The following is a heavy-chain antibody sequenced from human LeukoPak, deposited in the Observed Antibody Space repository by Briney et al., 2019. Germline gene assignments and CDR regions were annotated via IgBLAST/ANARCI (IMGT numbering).Heavy chain of an antibody. CDR3: TSSYCSSSSCPRTDV. Sequence: GGSLRLSCAAPGVTFSGSAMHWVRQASGKGLEWVGRIRSKANSYATAYAASVKGRFTISRDDSKNTAYLQMNSLKTEDTAVYYCTSSYCSSSSCPRTDVWGKGTTVTVSS. J-gene: IGHJ6*04. V-gene: IGHV3-73*01. D-gene: IGHD2-2*01. CDR2: IRSKANSYAT. CDR1: GVTFSGSA.